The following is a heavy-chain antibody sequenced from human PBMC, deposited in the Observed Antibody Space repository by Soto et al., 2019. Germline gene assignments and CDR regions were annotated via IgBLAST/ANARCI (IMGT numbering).Heavy chain of an antibody. CDR2: ISGNGEVI. J-gene: IGHJ4*02. Sequence: PGGSLRLSCAASGFAFSTYVMNWVRQAPGKGLEWISYISGNGEVIQYAASARGRFTISRDNAENSVYLEMESLRDEDTALYYCARDVDADFRTDFDYWGRGTLVTVSS. CDR3: ARDVDADFRTDFDY. D-gene: IGHD4-17*01. V-gene: IGHV3-48*03. CDR1: GFAFSTYV.